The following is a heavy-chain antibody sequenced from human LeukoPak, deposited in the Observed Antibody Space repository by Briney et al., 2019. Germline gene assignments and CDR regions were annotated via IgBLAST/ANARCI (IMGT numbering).Heavy chain of an antibody. CDR1: GFTFDDYG. V-gene: IGHV3-20*01. J-gene: IGHJ3*02. D-gene: IGHD3-22*01. CDR2: INWNGGST. Sequence: PGGSLRLSCAASGFTFDDYGMSWVRQAPGKGLEWVSGINWNGGSTGYADSVKGRFTISRDNAKNSLYLQMNSLRAEDTALYHCARSTTMIVEGYYDAIDIWGQGTMVTVSS. CDR3: ARSTTMIVEGYYDAIDI.